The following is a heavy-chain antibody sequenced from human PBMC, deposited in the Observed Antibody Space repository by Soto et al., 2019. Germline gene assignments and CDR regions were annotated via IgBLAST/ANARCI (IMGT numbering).Heavy chain of an antibody. Sequence: ASVKVSCKASGYTFTSYAMHWVRQAPGQRLEWMGWINAGNGNTKYSQKFQGRVTITRDTSVSTDYMELSSLRSEFTAVYYCARGGSLYWYFDLWGRGTLVTVSS. CDR1: GYTFTSYA. J-gene: IGHJ2*01. D-gene: IGHD1-26*01. V-gene: IGHV1-3*01. CDR3: ARGGSLYWYFDL. CDR2: INAGNGNT.